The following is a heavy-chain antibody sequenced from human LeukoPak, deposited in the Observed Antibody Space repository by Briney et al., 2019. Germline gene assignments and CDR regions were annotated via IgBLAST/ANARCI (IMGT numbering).Heavy chain of an antibody. Sequence: PGRSLRLSCAASGFTFSSYGMHWVRQAPGKGLEWVAVISYDGSNKYYADSVKGRFTISRDNSKNTLYLQMNSLRAEDTAVYYCARGGIAAAGTAIGYWGQGTLVTVSS. V-gene: IGHV3-30*03. CDR1: GFTFSSYG. J-gene: IGHJ4*02. D-gene: IGHD6-13*01. CDR2: ISYDGSNK. CDR3: ARGGIAAAGTAIGY.